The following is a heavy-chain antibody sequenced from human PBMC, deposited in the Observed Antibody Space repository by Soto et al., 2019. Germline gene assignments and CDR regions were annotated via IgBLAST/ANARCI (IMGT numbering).Heavy chain of an antibody. V-gene: IGHV3-23*01. CDR2: ISGSGGST. D-gene: IGHD6-19*01. Sequence: GGSLRLSCAASGFTFSNYSMNWVRQAPGKGLEWVSVISGSGGSTYYADSVKGRFTISRDNSKNTLYLQMNSLRVEDTAVYYCASRSSGWYFDYWGQGTLVTVSS. CDR3: ASRSSGWYFDY. J-gene: IGHJ4*02. CDR1: GFTFSNYS.